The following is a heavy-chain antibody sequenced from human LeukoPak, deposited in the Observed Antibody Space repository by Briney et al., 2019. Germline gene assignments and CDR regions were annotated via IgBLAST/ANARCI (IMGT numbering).Heavy chain of an antibody. D-gene: IGHD5-18*01. CDR1: GFTFSSYA. J-gene: IGHJ4*02. Sequence: GGSLRLSCAASGFTFSSYAMSWVRQAPGKGLEWVAVISYDGSNKYYADSVKGRFTISRDNSKNTLYLQMNSLRAEDTAVYYCARSYSYGGIHYWGQGTLVTVSS. CDR3: ARSYSYGGIHY. V-gene: IGHV3-30*03. CDR2: ISYDGSNK.